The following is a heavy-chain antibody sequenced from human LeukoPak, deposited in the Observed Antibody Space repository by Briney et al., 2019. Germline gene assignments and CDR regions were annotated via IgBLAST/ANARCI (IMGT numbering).Heavy chain of an antibody. CDR2: IVSSGSYI. CDR1: GFTFSTYS. V-gene: IGHV3-21*01. J-gene: IGHJ4*02. Sequence: PGGSLRLSCAVSGFTFSTYSMNWVCQAPGKGLEWVSSIVSSGSYIYYADSVKGRFTISRDNAKNSLYLQMNSLRAEDTAVYYCARVPSGYLKKPYFDYWGQGTLVTVSS. CDR3: ARVPSGYLKKPYFDY. D-gene: IGHD3-22*01.